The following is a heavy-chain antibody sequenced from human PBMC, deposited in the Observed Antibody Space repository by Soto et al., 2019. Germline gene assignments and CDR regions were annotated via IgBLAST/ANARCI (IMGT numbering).Heavy chain of an antibody. CDR2: ISASGTTI. CDR3: AKGLMEGTNTVYGMDV. J-gene: IGHJ6*02. Sequence: GSLRLSCAASGFILSNYAMRWVRQAPGKGLEWVSAISASGTTIYYADPVKGRFTISRDNSKNTLYLQMSNLRAEDTAVYYCAKGLMEGTNTVYGMDVWGQGTTVTVSS. V-gene: IGHV3-23*01. CDR1: GFILSNYA. D-gene: IGHD4-17*01.